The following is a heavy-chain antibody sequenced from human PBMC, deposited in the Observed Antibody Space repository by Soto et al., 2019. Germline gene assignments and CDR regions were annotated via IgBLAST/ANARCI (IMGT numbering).Heavy chain of an antibody. Sequence: QVHLVQSGAGVKKPGASVKVSCKGSGYAFTTYGITWVRQAPGQGLEWMGWISAHNGNTNYAQKLQGRLTVTKDTSTSTAYMELRSLRSDDTAVYYCARGRYGDYWGQGALVTVSS. V-gene: IGHV1-18*01. CDR2: ISAHNGNT. CDR1: GYAFTTYG. D-gene: IGHD1-1*01. CDR3: ARGRYGDY. J-gene: IGHJ4*02.